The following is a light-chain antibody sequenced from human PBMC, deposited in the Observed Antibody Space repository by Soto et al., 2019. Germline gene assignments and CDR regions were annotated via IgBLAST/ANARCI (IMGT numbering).Light chain of an antibody. Sequence: QAVVTQPPSVSGAPGQRVTMSCTGSSSNIGAGCDVHWYQHLPGTALKLLIYGNTNRPSGVPDRFSGSKSGTSASLAITGLQAEDEADYYCQSYDSSLSGWVFGGGTKLTVL. J-gene: IGLJ3*02. CDR1: SSNIGAGCD. CDR3: QSYDSSLSGWV. V-gene: IGLV1-40*01. CDR2: GNT.